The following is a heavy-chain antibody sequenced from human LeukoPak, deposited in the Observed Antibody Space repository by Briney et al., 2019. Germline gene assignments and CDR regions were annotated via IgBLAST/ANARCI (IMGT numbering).Heavy chain of an antibody. CDR3: ARDDCSGGSCYSDFDY. CDR2: IIPIFGTA. J-gene: IGHJ4*02. CDR1: GGTFSSYA. Sequence: GASVKVSCKASGGTFSSYAISWVRQAPGQGLEWMGGIIPIFGTANYAQKFQGRVTITADESTSTAYMELSSLRSEDTAVYYCARDDCSGGSCYSDFDYWGQGTLVTVSS. V-gene: IGHV1-69*13. D-gene: IGHD2-15*01.